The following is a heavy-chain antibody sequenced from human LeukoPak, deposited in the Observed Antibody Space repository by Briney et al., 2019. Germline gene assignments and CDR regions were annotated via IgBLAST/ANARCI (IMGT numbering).Heavy chain of an antibody. J-gene: IGHJ4*02. D-gene: IGHD2-15*01. V-gene: IGHV1-69*13. CDR2: IIPIFGTA. CDR3: ARSRLLLRGGLLDY. Sequence: VASVKVSCKASGGTFSSYAISWVRQAPGQGLEWMGGIIPIFGTANYAQKFQGRVTITADESTSTAYMELSSLRSEDTAVYYCARSRLLLRGGLLDYWGQGTLVTVSS. CDR1: GGTFSSYA.